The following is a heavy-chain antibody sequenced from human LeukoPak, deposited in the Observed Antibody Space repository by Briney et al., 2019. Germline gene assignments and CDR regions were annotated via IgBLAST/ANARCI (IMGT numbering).Heavy chain of an antibody. Sequence: SETLSLTCAVYGGSFSGYYWSWIRQPPGKGLEWIGEINHSGSTNYNPSLKSRVTISVDTSKNQFSLKLSSVTAADTAVYYCARATMTFDYWGQGTLVTVSS. J-gene: IGHJ4*02. CDR1: GGSFSGYY. D-gene: IGHD3-22*01. V-gene: IGHV4-34*01. CDR2: INHSGST. CDR3: ARATMTFDY.